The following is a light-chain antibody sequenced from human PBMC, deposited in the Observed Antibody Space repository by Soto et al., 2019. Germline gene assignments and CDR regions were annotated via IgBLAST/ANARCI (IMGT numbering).Light chain of an antibody. J-gene: IGKJ4*01. CDR3: QQYGALPPT. Sequence: EIVLTQFPGALSLYPGERVTLSCRASQTVSNTYLAWYQQKSGQAPKFLIYGASNRATGVPDRFRGSGSGTDFTLTISRLEPEDFAVYYCQQYGALPPTFGGGTKVEIK. CDR2: GAS. V-gene: IGKV3-20*01. CDR1: QTVSNTY.